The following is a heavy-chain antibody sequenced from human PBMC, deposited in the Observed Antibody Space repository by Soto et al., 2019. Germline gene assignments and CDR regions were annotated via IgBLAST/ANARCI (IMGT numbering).Heavy chain of an antibody. CDR3: ARLPAKLLWFGELFKDWWFDP. CDR2: MNPNSGNT. V-gene: IGHV1-8*01. J-gene: IGHJ5*02. Sequence: ASVKVSCKASGYTFTSYDINWVRQATGQGLEWMGWMNPNSGNTGYAQKVQGRVTMTRNTSISTAYMELSSLRSEDTAVYYCARLPAKLLWFGELFKDWWFDPWGQGTLVTVSS. D-gene: IGHD3-10*01. CDR1: GYTFTSYD.